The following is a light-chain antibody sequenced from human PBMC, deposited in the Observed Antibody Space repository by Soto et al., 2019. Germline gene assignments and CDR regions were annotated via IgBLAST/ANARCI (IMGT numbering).Light chain of an antibody. Sequence: EIVMTLSPGTMSVSAGERATLTCQASQSINNDLAWYQQKPGQAPKLLIYDTSTRATGIPARLSGGGACTEYSLTISSLLSEDFAVYYCQQYHKRPPVTFGQGTRLEIK. CDR3: QQYHKRPPVT. CDR1: QSINND. J-gene: IGKJ5*01. CDR2: DTS. V-gene: IGKV3-15*01.